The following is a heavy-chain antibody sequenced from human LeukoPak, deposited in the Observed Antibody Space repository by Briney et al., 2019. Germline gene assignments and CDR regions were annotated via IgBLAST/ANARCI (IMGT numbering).Heavy chain of an antibody. CDR1: GGSISSGDYY. CDR2: IYYSGST. CDR3: ARARVDDYGDYIDAFDI. D-gene: IGHD4-17*01. V-gene: IGHV4-30-4*01. Sequence: SQTLSLTCTVSGGSISSGDYYWSWIRQPPGKGLEWIGYIYYSGSTYYNPSLKSRVTISVDTSKNQFSLKLSSVTAADTAVYYCARARVDDYGDYIDAFDIWGQGTMVIVSS. J-gene: IGHJ3*02.